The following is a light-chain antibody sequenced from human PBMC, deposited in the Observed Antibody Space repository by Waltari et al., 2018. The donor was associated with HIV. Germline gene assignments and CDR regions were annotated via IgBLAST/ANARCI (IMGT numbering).Light chain of an antibody. Sequence: ETVMTQSPGTLSVSPGGRATLSCRASQNVFSDLAWYHQKPGQAPRLLIFSASKRASGVPARFSGSGSGTEFTLTITSLQSEDYGLYHCQQYKTWPLTFGQGTRVEIK. V-gene: IGKV3-15*01. CDR1: QNVFSD. CDR3: QQYKTWPLT. J-gene: IGKJ1*01. CDR2: SAS.